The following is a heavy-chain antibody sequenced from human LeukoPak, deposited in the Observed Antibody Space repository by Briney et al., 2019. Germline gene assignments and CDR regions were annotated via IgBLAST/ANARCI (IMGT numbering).Heavy chain of an antibody. Sequence: GGSLRLSCAASRFTFSSYSMNWVRQAPGKGLEWVSYISSSSSTIYYADSVKGRFTISRDNAKNSLYLQMNSLRAEDTAVYYCARAAVAGTFDYWGQGTLVTVSS. V-gene: IGHV3-48*01. CDR3: ARAAVAGTFDY. J-gene: IGHJ4*02. CDR2: ISSSSSTI. CDR1: RFTFSSYS. D-gene: IGHD6-19*01.